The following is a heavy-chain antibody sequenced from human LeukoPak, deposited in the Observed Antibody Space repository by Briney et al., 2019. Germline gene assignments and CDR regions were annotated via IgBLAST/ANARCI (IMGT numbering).Heavy chain of an antibody. D-gene: IGHD2-15*01. Sequence: SETLSLTCAVSGGSISGGGYSWIWIRQPPXXXXXWIGYIYHSGSTYYNPSLKSRVTISLDRSKNQCSLKLSSVTAADTAVYYCARGGWWQAYFDYWGQGTLVTVSS. CDR1: GGSISGGGYS. CDR3: ARGGWWQAYFDY. V-gene: IGHV4-30-2*01. CDR2: IYHSGST. J-gene: IGHJ4*02.